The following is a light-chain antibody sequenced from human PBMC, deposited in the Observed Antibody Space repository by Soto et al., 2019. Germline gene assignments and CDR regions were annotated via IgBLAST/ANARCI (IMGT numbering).Light chain of an antibody. CDR3: QHYDRAPMWT. CDR1: QSVSSN. J-gene: IGKJ1*01. CDR2: GAS. Sequence: EIVMTHSPATLSVSPCEGATLSVSASQSVSSNLAWYQQKPGQAPRLLIYGASTRATGIPARFSGSGSGTEFTLTISRLDPEDFAVYYCQHYDRAPMWTFGQGTKVDNK. V-gene: IGKV3-15*01.